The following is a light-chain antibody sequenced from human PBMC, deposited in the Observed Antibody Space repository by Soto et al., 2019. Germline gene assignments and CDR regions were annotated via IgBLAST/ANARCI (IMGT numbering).Light chain of an antibody. CDR1: NIGSKN. CDR3: QVWDSSASSYV. CDR2: RDS. Sequence: SYEPTQPLSVSVALGQTARITCGGNNIGSKNVHWYQQKPGQAPVLVMYRDSNRPSGIPERFSGSNSGNTSTLTISRAHAWDEADYYCQVWDSSASSYVVGTGTKVTVL. J-gene: IGLJ1*01. V-gene: IGLV3-9*01.